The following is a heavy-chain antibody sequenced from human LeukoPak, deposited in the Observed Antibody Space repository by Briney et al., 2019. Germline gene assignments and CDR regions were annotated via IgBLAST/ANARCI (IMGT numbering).Heavy chain of an antibody. V-gene: IGHV3-13*04. CDR3: AGGSGWLIDS. Sequence: GGSLRLSCAASGFTFSNYDMQWVRQVTGKGLEWVSGIGKAGDTHYPGSVRGRFTISRENAKNSLFLQMNSLRVEDTAVYYCAGGSGWLIDSWGRGTLVTVSS. D-gene: IGHD6-19*01. J-gene: IGHJ4*02. CDR2: IGKAGDT. CDR1: GFTFSNYD.